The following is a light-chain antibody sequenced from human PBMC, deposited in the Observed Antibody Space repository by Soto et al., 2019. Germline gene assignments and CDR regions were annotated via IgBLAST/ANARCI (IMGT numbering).Light chain of an antibody. Sequence: DVVMTQSPLSLPVTLGQPASISYRSSQNLVYNDGNTYLNWFQQRPGQSPRRLIYKVSNWDSGXPXIXXGSGSGTDFTLKISRVEAEDVGLYSCLPGTHWPRITFGGGTKVEIK. CDR1: QNLVYNDGNTY. J-gene: IGKJ4*01. CDR2: KVS. V-gene: IGKV2D-30*01. CDR3: LPGTHWPRIT.